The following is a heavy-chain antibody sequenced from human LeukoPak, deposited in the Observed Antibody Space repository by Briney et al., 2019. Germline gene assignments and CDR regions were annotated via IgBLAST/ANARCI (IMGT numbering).Heavy chain of an antibody. V-gene: IGHV4-38-2*02. J-gene: IGHJ5*02. D-gene: IGHD3-10*01. CDR3: ARIEWFGDEGAYWFDP. CDR1: GYSISSGYY. CDR2: IYHSGST. Sequence: PSETLSLTCTVSGYSISSGYYWGWIRQPPGKGLEWIGSIYHSGSTYYNPSLKSRVTISVDTSNNQFSLKLSSVTAADTAVYYCARIEWFGDEGAYWFDPWGQGTLVTVSS.